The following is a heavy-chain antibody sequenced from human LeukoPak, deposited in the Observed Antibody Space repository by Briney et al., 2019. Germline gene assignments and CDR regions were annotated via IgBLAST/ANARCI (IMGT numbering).Heavy chain of an antibody. V-gene: IGHV3-48*01. CDR2: ISSSSSTI. J-gene: IGHJ6*03. CDR3: ARAGSKCCTNGVCSDTFCYYYYMDV. Sequence: GGSLRLSCAASGFIFSNYGMNWVRQAPGKGLEWVSYISSSSSTIYYADSVKGRFTISRDNAKNSLYLQMNSLRAEDTAVYYCARAGSKCCTNGVCSDTFCYYYYMDVWGKGTTVTVSS. D-gene: IGHD2-8*01. CDR1: GFIFSNYG.